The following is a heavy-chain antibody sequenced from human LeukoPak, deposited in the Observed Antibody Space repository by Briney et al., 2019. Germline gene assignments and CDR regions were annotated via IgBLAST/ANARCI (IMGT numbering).Heavy chain of an antibody. D-gene: IGHD3-3*01. V-gene: IGHV4-34*01. J-gene: IGHJ4*02. CDR2: INHSGST. CDR3: ARALSFWSGYCFDY. CDR1: GGSFSGYY. Sequence: SETLSLTCAVSGGSFSGYYWSWIRQPPGKGLEWIGEINHSGSTNYNPSLKSRVTISVDTSKNQFSLKLSSVTAADTAVYYCARALSFWSGYCFDYWGQGTLVTVSS.